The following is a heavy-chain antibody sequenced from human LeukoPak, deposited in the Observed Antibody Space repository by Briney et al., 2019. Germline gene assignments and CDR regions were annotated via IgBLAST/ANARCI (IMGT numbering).Heavy chain of an antibody. CDR1: GDSVSSNSAA. J-gene: IGHJ3*02. V-gene: IGHV6-1*01. CDR2: TYYRSKWYN. Sequence: SQTLSLTCAISGDSVSSNSAACKWIRQSPSRGLEWLGRTYYRSKWYNDYAVSVKSRLTLNPDTSKNQFSMQLNSVTPEDTAVYYCARATEGAFDIWGQGTMVTVSS. CDR3: ARATEGAFDI. D-gene: IGHD4-17*01.